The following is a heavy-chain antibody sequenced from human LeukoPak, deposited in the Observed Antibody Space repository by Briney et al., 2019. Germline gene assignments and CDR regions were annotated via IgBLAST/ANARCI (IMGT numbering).Heavy chain of an antibody. CDR3: AREDDWNYEDF. V-gene: IGHV3-7*01. CDR1: GFTFTNYW. Sequence: PGGSLRLSCAASGFTFTNYWMSWVRQAPGKGLEWVANINQDGSEKYYVNSVKGRFTISRDNAKNSLYLQMNSLRAEDTAIYYCAREDDWNYEDFWGQGTLVIVSS. J-gene: IGHJ4*02. CDR2: INQDGSEK. D-gene: IGHD1-7*01.